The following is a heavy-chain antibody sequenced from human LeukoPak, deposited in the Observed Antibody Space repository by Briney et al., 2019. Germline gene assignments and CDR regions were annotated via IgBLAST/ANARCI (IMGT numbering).Heavy chain of an antibody. J-gene: IGHJ5*02. CDR1: GFPFSSHW. D-gene: IGHD5-12*01. CDR2: ISGGSDTH. V-gene: IGHV3-48*01. CDR3: ARDAFRGYQFDP. Sequence: GGSLRLSCAASGFPFSSHWLSWFRQSPGKGLEWISYISGGSDTHTYADSVKGRFTISRDNAKNSLYLDMSNLRAEDTAVYYCARDAFRGYQFDPWGQGALVTVSS.